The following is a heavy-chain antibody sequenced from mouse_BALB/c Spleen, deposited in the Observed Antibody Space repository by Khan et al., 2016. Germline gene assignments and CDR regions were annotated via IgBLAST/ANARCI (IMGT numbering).Heavy chain of an antibody. Sequence: QIQLAQSGPELKKPGKTVKISCKASGYTFTNYGMNWVKQAPGKGLKWMGWINTYSGESTYADDFKGRFAFSLETSANTAYLQINNLKYEDTATXFCARYRSYYGSSRYFDVWGAGTTVTVSS. CDR3: ARYRSYYGSSRYFDV. J-gene: IGHJ1*01. CDR2: INTYSGES. V-gene: IGHV9-3-1*01. CDR1: GYTFTNYG. D-gene: IGHD1-1*01.